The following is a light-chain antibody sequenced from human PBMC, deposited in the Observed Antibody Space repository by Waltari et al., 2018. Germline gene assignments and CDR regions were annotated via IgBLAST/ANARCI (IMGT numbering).Light chain of an antibody. CDR3: QTGGHGTWV. CDR1: SGHSTNI. CDR2: VNSDGSH. Sequence: QLVLTQSPSASASLGASVKLTCTLSSGHSTNIIAWLQQQPEKGPRYLMNVNSDGSHNKGVGMPVSVSGSSSGAERYLTIASRQSEDEADYYCQTGGHGTWVFGGGTRLTVL. J-gene: IGLJ3*02. V-gene: IGLV4-69*01.